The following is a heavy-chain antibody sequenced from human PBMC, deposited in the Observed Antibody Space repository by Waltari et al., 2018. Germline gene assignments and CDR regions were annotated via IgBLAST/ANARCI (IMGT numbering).Heavy chain of an antibody. J-gene: IGHJ4*02. D-gene: IGHD1-7*01. CDR1: EFIFRAYW. V-gene: IGHV3-7*01. CDR3: ARAKLTFDF. CDR2: IKEDGSER. Sequence: EVLLVDSGGGLVQPGKSLRLSCIGYEFIFRAYWMSWVRQAPGKGLEWVATIKEDGSERYYVDSVKGRFTISRDNTKSSVYLEMNNLRAEDSAVYYCARAKLTFDFWGQGNLVTVSS.